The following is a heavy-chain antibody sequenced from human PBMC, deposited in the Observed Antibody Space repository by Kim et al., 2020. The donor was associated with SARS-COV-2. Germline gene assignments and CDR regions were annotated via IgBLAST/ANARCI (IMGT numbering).Heavy chain of an antibody. CDR2: INHSGST. Sequence: SETLSLTCAVYGGSFSGYYWSWIRQPPGKGLEWIGEINHSGSTNYNPSLKSRVTISVDTSKNQFSLKLSSVTAADTAVYYCARIYCSGGSCYNGFDYWG. D-gene: IGHD2-15*01. CDR3: ARIYCSGGSCYNGFDY. V-gene: IGHV4-34*01. J-gene: IGHJ4*01. CDR1: GGSFSGYY.